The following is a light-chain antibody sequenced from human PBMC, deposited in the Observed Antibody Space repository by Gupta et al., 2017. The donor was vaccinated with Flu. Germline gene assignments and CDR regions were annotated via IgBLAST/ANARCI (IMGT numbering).Light chain of an antibody. V-gene: IGKV1-39*01. Sequence: DRVTITCRASQSISNYLNWYQQKPGEAPKLLVYRASSLQSGVPSRFSGSGSGTDFTLTISSLQPEDCTTYFCQQTYTIPLLTFGPGTKVDIK. CDR3: QQTYTIPLLT. CDR2: RAS. CDR1: QSISNY. J-gene: IGKJ3*01.